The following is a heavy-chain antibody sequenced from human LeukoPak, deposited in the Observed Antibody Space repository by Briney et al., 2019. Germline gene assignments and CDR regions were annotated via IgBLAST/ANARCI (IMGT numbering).Heavy chain of an antibody. CDR2: IRYDGSDK. Sequence: GGSLRLSCAASGFTFSSYSMNWVRQAPGKGLEWVAFIRYDGSDKYYADSVKGRSTISRDNSKNTLDLQMNSLRAEDTAVYYCAKDLIQWGQGTLVTVSS. J-gene: IGHJ4*02. CDR3: AKDLIQ. V-gene: IGHV3-30*02. CDR1: GFTFSSYS.